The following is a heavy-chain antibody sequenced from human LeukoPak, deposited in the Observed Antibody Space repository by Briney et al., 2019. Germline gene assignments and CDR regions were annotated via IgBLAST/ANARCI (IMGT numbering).Heavy chain of an antibody. CDR3: ARTLSRWDPFDY. CDR2: IYYTGST. D-gene: IGHD1-26*01. J-gene: IGHJ4*02. Sequence: SETLSLTCTISGGPISSYFWSWIRQPPGKGLEWIGYIYYTGSTNYNPSLKSRVIISLDTSKNQFSLKLSSVTAADTAVYYCARTLSRWDPFDYWGQGTLVTVSS. V-gene: IGHV4-59*01. CDR1: GGPISSYF.